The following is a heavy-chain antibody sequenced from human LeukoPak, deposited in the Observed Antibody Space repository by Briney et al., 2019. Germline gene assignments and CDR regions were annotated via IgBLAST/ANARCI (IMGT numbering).Heavy chain of an antibody. J-gene: IGHJ4*02. CDR2: IYSGGST. CDR3: AKKIDESGYSYGSDYFDY. D-gene: IGHD5-18*01. V-gene: IGHV3-53*01. CDR1: GFTVSSNY. Sequence: GGSLRLSCAASGFTVSSNYMSWVRQAPGKGLEWVSVIYSGGSTYYADSVKGRFTISRDNSKNTLYLQTNSLRAEDTAVYYCAKKIDESGYSYGSDYFDYWGQGTLVTVSS.